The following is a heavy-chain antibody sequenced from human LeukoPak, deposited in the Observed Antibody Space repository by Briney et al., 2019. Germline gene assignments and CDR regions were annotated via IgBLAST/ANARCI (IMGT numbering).Heavy chain of an antibody. J-gene: IGHJ4*02. V-gene: IGHV3-7*01. CDR3: ARLGSGYDYGDY. Sequence: GGSLRLSCAASGFTFGSYWMSWVRQAPGKGPEWVANIKQDGSEKYYVDSVKGRFTISRDNAKNSLYLQMNSLRAEDTAVYYCARLGSGYDYGDYWGQGTLVTVSS. D-gene: IGHD5-12*01. CDR2: IKQDGSEK. CDR1: GFTFGSYW.